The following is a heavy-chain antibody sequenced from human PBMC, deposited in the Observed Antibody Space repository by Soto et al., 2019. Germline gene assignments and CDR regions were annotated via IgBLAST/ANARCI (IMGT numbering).Heavy chain of an antibody. V-gene: IGHV1-3*01. CDR3: ASCIVTTISTY. D-gene: IGHD5-12*01. Sequence: QVQVVQSGAEVKEPGASVKVSCKASGYTFINYAMHWVRQAPGQRLEWMGWINGGSGDTRYSQKFQGRVTFTRDTAASTAYMELSSLTSADTAVYYCASCIVTTISTYWGQGTRVTVSS. CDR2: INGGSGDT. CDR1: GYTFINYA. J-gene: IGHJ4*02.